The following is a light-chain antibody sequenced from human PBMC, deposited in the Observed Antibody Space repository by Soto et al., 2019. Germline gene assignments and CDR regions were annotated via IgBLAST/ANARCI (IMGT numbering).Light chain of an antibody. CDR3: QQDVHFPFT. CDR1: QDISRW. CDR2: GSS. J-gene: IGKJ3*01. V-gene: IGKV1-12*01. Sequence: DIQMTQSPSSVSASVGDRVTITCRASQDISRWLAWYQQRPGKAPVLLIYGSSTLQSGVPSRFSGSGSGTDFTLTINSLQPEDSGTYYCQQDVHFPFTFGPGTKVHV.